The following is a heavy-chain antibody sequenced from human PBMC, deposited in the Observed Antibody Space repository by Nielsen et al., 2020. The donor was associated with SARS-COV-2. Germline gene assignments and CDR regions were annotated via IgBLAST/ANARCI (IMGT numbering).Heavy chain of an antibody. Sequence: GESLKISCAASGFTFSSYSMNWVRQAPGKGLEWVSYISSSSIYIYYADSVKGRFTISRDNANNSLYLQMNSLRAEDTAVYYCARSRGFDTRDFDYWGQGALVTVSS. J-gene: IGHJ4*02. CDR1: GFTFSSYS. CDR2: ISSSSIYI. V-gene: IGHV3-21*05. D-gene: IGHD3-3*01. CDR3: ARSRGFDTRDFDY.